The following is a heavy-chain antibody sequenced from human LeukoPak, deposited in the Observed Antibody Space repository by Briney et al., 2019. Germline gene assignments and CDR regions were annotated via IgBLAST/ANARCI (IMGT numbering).Heavy chain of an antibody. CDR3: AKRIGGHYCYDY. J-gene: IGHJ4*02. CDR1: GFTFSNYV. D-gene: IGHD3-22*01. Sequence: GRSLRLSCAASGFTFSNYVMNWVRQAPGKGLEWVSAISGSGSTTYYADSVKGRFTISKDNSKNTLYLQMNSLRAEDTAVYYCAKRIGGHYCYDYWGQGTLVTVSS. V-gene: IGHV3-23*01. CDR2: ISGSGSTT.